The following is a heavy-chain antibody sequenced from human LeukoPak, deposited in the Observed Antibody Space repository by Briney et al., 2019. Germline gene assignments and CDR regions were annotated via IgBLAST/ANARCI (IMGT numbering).Heavy chain of an antibody. V-gene: IGHV4-61*01. CDR1: APSVIVVNYY. Sequence: SHTLSLTCTLAAPSVIVVNYYCSWIRHPPGKGLDWIGYIHDSGSTGYNPSLKSRVTMSIDTSKNQFSLNLSSATAADTAVYYCTRTGSTGGYWGQGTLVTVS. CDR2: IHDSGST. CDR3: TRTGSTGGY. D-gene: IGHD1-7*01. J-gene: IGHJ4*02.